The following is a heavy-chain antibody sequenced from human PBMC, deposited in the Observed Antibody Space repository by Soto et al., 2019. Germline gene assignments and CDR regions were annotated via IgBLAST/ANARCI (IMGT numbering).Heavy chain of an antibody. J-gene: IGHJ4*02. D-gene: IGHD3-10*01. CDR1: GFTFSSYA. Sequence: EVQLLESGGGLVQPGGSLRLSCAASGFTFSSYAMSWVRQAPGKGLEWVSAISGSGGSTYYADSVKGRFTISRDNSKNTLDLQKDSLRAEDTAVNYCAKDRRLSLVRGVTDYWGQGTLVTVSS. CDR3: AKDRRLSLVRGVTDY. V-gene: IGHV3-23*01. CDR2: ISGSGGST.